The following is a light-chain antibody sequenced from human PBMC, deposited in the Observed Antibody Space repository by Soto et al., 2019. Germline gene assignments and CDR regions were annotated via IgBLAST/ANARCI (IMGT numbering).Light chain of an antibody. Sequence: QSVLTQPPSVSGSPGQSVTISCTGTSSDVGSYNRVSWYQQPPGTAPKVMIYEVTNRPSGVPDRFSGSKSGNTASLTISGLQAEDEADYYCSSYRSGNTYVFGSGTKVTVL. V-gene: IGLV2-18*02. CDR2: EVT. CDR3: SSYRSGNTYV. J-gene: IGLJ1*01. CDR1: SSDVGSYNR.